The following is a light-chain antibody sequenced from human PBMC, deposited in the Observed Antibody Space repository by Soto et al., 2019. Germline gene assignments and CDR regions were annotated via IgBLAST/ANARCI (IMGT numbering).Light chain of an antibody. CDR2: GAS. CDR3: QQYYHWPWK. V-gene: IGKV3-15*01. Sequence: EIVMTQSPASLSVSPGERVTLSCRASPSVSWNLAWYQHKPGQVPRLLIYGASTGATGTPARFSGSGGATDFTLTISSLQSEDFALYYCQQYYHWPWKFGQGTKV. CDR1: PSVSWN. J-gene: IGKJ1*01.